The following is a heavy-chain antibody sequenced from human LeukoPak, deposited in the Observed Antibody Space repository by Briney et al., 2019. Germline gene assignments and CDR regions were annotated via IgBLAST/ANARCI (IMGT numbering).Heavy chain of an antibody. Sequence: SETLSLTCTVSGGSISSGGYYWSWIRQHPGKGLEWIGYIYYSGSTYYNPSLKSRVTISVDTSKNQFSLKLSSVTAADTAVYYCARASHYYDSSDYTGFDYWGQGTLVTVSS. J-gene: IGHJ4*02. CDR3: ARASHYYDSSDYTGFDY. V-gene: IGHV4-31*03. CDR1: GGSISSGGYY. CDR2: IYYSGST. D-gene: IGHD3-22*01.